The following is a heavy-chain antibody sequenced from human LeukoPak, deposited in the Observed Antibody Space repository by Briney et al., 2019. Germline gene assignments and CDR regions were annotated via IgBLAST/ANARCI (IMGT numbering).Heavy chain of an antibody. D-gene: IGHD1-26*01. J-gene: IGHJ3*02. Sequence: ASVKVSCKASGYTFTSYGISWVRQAPGQGLEWMGLISAYNGNTNYAQKLQGRVTMTTNTSSSTAYMELRCLRSDDTAVYNCASNAASGSDAFDIWGQGTMVTVSS. CDR2: ISAYNGNT. V-gene: IGHV1-18*01. CDR3: ASNAASGSDAFDI. CDR1: GYTFTSYG.